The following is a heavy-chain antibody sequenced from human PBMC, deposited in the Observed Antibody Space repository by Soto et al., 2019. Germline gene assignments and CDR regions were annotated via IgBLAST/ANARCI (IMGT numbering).Heavy chain of an antibody. CDR1: GYSFSSYW. CDR3: VRQTPPGSSSHGLDF. D-gene: IGHD6-6*01. V-gene: IGHV5-51*01. CDR2: IYPVDSDT. J-gene: IGHJ4*02. Sequence: GESRKISCQGSGYSFSSYWIDWVRQMPGKGLEWMGIIYPVDSDTRYSPSFQGQVTISADKSISTAYLQWSSLKASDTAMYYCVRQTPPGSSSHGLDFWGQGTLVIVSS.